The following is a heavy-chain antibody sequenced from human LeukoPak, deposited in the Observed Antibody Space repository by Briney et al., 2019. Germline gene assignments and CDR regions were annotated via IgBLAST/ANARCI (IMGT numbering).Heavy chain of an antibody. CDR2: IYSGGST. CDR1: GFTVSSNY. CDR3: ARDSAGTDYYYGMDV. J-gene: IGHJ6*02. V-gene: IGHV3-53*01. D-gene: IGHD6-19*01. Sequence: GGSLRLSCAASGFTVSSNYMSWVRQAPGKGLEWVSVIYSGGSTYYADSVKGRFTISRDNSKNTLYLQMNSLRAEDTAVYYCARDSAGTDYYYGMDVWGQGTTVTVS.